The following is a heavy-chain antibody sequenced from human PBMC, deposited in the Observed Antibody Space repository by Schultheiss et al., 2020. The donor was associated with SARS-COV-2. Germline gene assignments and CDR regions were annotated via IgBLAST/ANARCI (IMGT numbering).Heavy chain of an antibody. CDR2: ISSGGGNQ. J-gene: IGHJ4*02. CDR1: GFTFGDYA. V-gene: IGHV3-30*15. Sequence: GESLKISCTASGFTFGDYAMSWVRQAPGKGLEWVALISSGGGNQYYADSVKGRFTISRDNAERSLYLQMSSLRAEDTAVYYCARDFYFIGMVQGVMQHWGQGTLVTVSS. CDR3: ARDFYFIGMVQGVMQH. D-gene: IGHD3-10*01.